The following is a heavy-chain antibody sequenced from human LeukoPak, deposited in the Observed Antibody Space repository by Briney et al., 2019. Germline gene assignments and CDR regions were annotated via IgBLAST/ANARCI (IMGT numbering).Heavy chain of an antibody. J-gene: IGHJ4*02. D-gene: IGHD6-13*01. V-gene: IGHV3-21*01. CDR3: ARVAAAGPSPLDY. Sequence: GGSLRLSCAASGFTFSSYSMNWVRQAPGKGLEWVSSISSSSSYIYYADSVKGRFTISRDNAKNSLYLQMNSLRAEDTAVYYCARVAAAGPSPLDYWGQGTLVTVSS. CDR1: GFTFSSYS. CDR2: ISSSSSYI.